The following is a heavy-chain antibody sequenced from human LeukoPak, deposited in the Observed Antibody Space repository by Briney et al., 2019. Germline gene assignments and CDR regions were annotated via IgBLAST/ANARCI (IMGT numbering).Heavy chain of an antibody. V-gene: IGHV1-46*01. CDR2: INPSGGPA. J-gene: IGHJ5*02. CDR1: GYTFTRYY. Sequence: ASVKVSCKASGYTFTRYYIHWVLQAPGQGQEWMVIINPSGGPANYAQKNQGRVTMTRDTSTSTVYMELNSLKSEDTAVYYCARGPPTTMTNRYFGLFDPWGQGASVTVSS. CDR3: ARGPPTTMTNRYFGLFDP. D-gene: IGHD4-17*01.